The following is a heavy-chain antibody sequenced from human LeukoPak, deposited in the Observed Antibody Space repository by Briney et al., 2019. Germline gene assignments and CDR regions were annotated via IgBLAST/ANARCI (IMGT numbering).Heavy chain of an antibody. CDR2: ISGSGGST. V-gene: IGHV3-23*01. Sequence: PGGSLRLSCAASGFTFSSYAMSWVRQAPGKGLEWVSAISGSGGSTYYADSVKGRFTISRDNSKNTLYLQMNGLRAEDTAVYYCARVYSDRDYRLDHFDYWGQGTLVTVSS. D-gene: IGHD4-17*01. J-gene: IGHJ4*02. CDR1: GFTFSSYA. CDR3: ARVYSDRDYRLDHFDY.